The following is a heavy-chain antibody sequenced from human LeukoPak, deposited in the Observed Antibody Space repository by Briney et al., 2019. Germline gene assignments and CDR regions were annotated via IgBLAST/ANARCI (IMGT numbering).Heavy chain of an antibody. CDR1: GFTFSSYG. J-gene: IGHJ6*03. D-gene: IGHD5-12*01. Sequence: GGSLRLSCAASGFTFSSYGMHWVRQAPGKGLEWVAFIRYDGSNKYYADSVKGRFTISRDNSKNTLYLQMNSLRAEDTAVYYCARDRSSGYDSGYYYYMDVWGKGTTVTVSS. V-gene: IGHV3-30*02. CDR2: IRYDGSNK. CDR3: ARDRSSGYDSGYYYYMDV.